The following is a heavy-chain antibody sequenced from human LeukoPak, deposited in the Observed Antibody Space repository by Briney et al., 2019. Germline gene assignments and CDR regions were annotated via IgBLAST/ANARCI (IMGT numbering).Heavy chain of an antibody. V-gene: IGHV1-2*02. CDR1: GYTFTGYY. J-gene: IGHJ4*02. Sequence: ASVKVSCKASGYTFTGYYMHWVRQAPGQGLEWMGWINPNSGGTNYAQKFQGRVTMTRDTSISTAYMELSRLRSDDTAVYYCARLAFDSSGYYYGGDYWGQGTLVTVSS. D-gene: IGHD3-22*01. CDR3: ARLAFDSSGYYYGGDY. CDR2: INPNSGGT.